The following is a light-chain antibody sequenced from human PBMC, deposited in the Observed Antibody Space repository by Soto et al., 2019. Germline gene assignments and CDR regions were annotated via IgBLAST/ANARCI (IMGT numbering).Light chain of an antibody. CDR1: QSISDY. Sequence: DIQMTQSPSSLSASVGDRVTITCRASQSISDYLNWYQQKPGKAPKLLIYAASSLLSGVPSRFSASGSGTVFTLTITSLQPEDFASYYCQQSYSTPTWTFGQGPKVEIK. CDR3: QQSYSTPTWT. CDR2: AAS. V-gene: IGKV1-39*01. J-gene: IGKJ1*01.